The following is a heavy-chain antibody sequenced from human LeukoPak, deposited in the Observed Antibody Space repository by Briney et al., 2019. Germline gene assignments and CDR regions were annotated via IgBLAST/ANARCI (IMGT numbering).Heavy chain of an antibody. CDR1: GFTFSSYS. CDR3: ARDVGGTTSQYYYYGMDV. V-gene: IGHV3-30*03. J-gene: IGHJ6*02. CDR2: ISYDGSNK. Sequence: PGGSLRLSYAASGFTFSSYSMDWVRQAPGKGLEWVAVISYDGSNKYYADSVKGRFTISRDNAKNSLYLQMNSLRAEDTAVYYCARDVGGTTSQYYYYGMDVWGQGTTVTVSS. D-gene: IGHD1-1*01.